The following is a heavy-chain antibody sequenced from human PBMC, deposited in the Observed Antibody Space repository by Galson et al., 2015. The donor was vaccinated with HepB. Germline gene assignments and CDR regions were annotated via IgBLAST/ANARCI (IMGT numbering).Heavy chain of an antibody. D-gene: IGHD4-23*01. V-gene: IGHV1-69*04. CDR1: GGTFSSYT. Sequence: SVKVSCKASGGTFSSYTISWVRQAPGQGLEWMGRIIPILGIANYAQKFQGRVTITADKSTSTAYMELSSLRSEDTAVYYCARDAGKGVPFDYWGQGTLVTVSS. CDR2: IIPILGIA. J-gene: IGHJ4*02. CDR3: ARDAGKGVPFDY.